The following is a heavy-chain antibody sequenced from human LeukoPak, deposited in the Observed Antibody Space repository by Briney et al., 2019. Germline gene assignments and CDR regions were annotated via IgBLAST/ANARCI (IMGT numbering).Heavy chain of an antibody. D-gene: IGHD6-13*01. V-gene: IGHV1-18*01. J-gene: IGHJ4*02. CDR1: GYTFTSYG. CDR3: AREYSSSWYGYIY. Sequence: ASVKVSCKASGYTFTSYGITWVPQAPGQGLEWMGWISAYNGNTNYAQKLQGRVTMTTETSTRTAYMELRSLTSDDTAVYYCAREYSSSWYGYIYWGQGTLVTVS. CDR2: ISAYNGNT.